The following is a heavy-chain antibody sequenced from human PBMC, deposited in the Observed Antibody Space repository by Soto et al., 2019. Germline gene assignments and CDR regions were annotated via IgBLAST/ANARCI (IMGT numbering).Heavy chain of an antibody. Sequence: GGSLRLSCAASGFTFSSYSMNWVRQAPGKGLEWVSSISSSSSYIYYADSVKGRFTISRDSAKNSLYLQMNSLRAEDTAVYYCARGRGSGSHYYYYYYGMDVWGQGTTVTVSS. CDR1: GFTFSSYS. D-gene: IGHD3-10*01. CDR3: ARGRGSGSHYYYYYYGMDV. CDR2: ISSSSSYI. V-gene: IGHV3-21*01. J-gene: IGHJ6*02.